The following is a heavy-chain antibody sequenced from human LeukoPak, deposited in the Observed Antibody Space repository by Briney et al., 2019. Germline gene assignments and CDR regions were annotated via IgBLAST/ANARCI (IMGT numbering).Heavy chain of an antibody. V-gene: IGHV1-69*06. D-gene: IGHD4-17*01. Sequence: SVKVSCKATVGTFSSCAIRWVRQAPGQGLEWMGRIIPIFGTANYAQKFQGRVTITADKSTSTAYMELSSLRSEDTAVYYCARDFATVTIDYWGQGTLVTVSS. CDR1: VGTFSSCA. J-gene: IGHJ4*02. CDR3: ARDFATVTIDY. CDR2: IIPIFGTA.